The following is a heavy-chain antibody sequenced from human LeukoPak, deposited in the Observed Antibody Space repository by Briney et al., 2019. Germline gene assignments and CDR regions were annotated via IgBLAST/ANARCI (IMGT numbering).Heavy chain of an antibody. Sequence: PGRSLRLSCAASGLTFSSYSMNWVRQAPGRGLEWVSSISSSSSYIYYADSVKGRFTVSRDNAKNSLYLQVNSLRAEDTAVYYCARDPNRQWLVTDDYWGQGTLVTVSS. CDR2: ISSSSSYI. J-gene: IGHJ4*02. V-gene: IGHV3-21*01. D-gene: IGHD6-19*01. CDR1: GLTFSSYS. CDR3: ARDPNRQWLVTDDY.